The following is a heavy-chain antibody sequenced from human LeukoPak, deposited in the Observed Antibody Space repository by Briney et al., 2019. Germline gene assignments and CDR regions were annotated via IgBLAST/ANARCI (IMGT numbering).Heavy chain of an antibody. D-gene: IGHD6-6*01. CDR3: ARGPPRMTLAARLEY. CDR2: INPNSGGT. CDR1: GYTFTGYY. Sequence: VASVKVSCKASGYTFTGYYMHWVRQAPGQGLEWMGWINPNSGGTNYAQKFQGRVTMTRDTSISTAYMELSRLRSDDTAVCYCARGPPRMTLAARLEYWGQGTLVTVSS. J-gene: IGHJ4*02. V-gene: IGHV1-2*02.